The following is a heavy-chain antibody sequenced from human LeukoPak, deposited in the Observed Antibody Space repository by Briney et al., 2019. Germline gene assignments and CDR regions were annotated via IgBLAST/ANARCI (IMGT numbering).Heavy chain of an antibody. Sequence: SETLSLTCTVSGGSISSSSYYWGWIRQPPGKGLEWIGSIYYSGSTYYNPSLKSRVAISVDTSKNQFSLKLSSVTAADTAVYYCARTGNSYGYWWFDAWGQGTLVTVSS. CDR2: IYYSGST. V-gene: IGHV4-39*01. CDR1: GGSISSSSYY. J-gene: IGHJ5*02. CDR3: ARTGNSYGYWWFDA. D-gene: IGHD5-18*01.